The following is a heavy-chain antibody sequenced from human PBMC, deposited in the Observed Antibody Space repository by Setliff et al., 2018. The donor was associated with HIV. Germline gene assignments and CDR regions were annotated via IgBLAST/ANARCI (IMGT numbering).Heavy chain of an antibody. Sequence: WASVKVSCKASGYSFSGYYLHWVRRAPGQGLEWMGWINPNSGGTNYAQKFQGRVTMTRDTSISTVYMELSRLRSDDTAVYYCARDRTPQNWGSRGYYYMDVCGKGTTVTVSS. V-gene: IGHV1-2*02. CDR1: GYSFSGYY. D-gene: IGHD7-27*01. CDR3: ARDRTPQNWGSRGYYYMDV. CDR2: INPNSGGT. J-gene: IGHJ6*03.